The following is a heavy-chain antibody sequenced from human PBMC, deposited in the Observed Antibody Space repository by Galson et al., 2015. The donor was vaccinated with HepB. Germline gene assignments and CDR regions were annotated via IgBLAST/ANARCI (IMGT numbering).Heavy chain of an antibody. Sequence: SLRLSCAASGFTFSSYAMHWVRQAPGKGLEWVAVISYDGSNKYYADSVKGRFTISRDNSKNTLYLQMNSLRAEDTAVYYCARAEGVRDAVEYWGQGTLVTVSS. CDR1: GFTFSSYA. CDR2: ISYDGSNK. CDR3: ARAEGVRDAVEY. V-gene: IGHV3-30-3*01. J-gene: IGHJ4*02. D-gene: IGHD3-10*01.